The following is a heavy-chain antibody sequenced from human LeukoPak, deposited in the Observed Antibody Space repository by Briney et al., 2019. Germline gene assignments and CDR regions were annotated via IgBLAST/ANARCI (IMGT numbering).Heavy chain of an antibody. V-gene: IGHV3-9*01. CDR3: AKGGYYGSGSHFPVDP. D-gene: IGHD3-10*01. CDR2: ISWNSGSI. CDR1: GFTFDDYA. J-gene: IGHJ5*02. Sequence: TGGSLRLSCAASGFTFDDYAMHWVRHAPGKGLEWVSGISWNSGSIGYADSVKGRFTISRDNAKNSLYLQMYSLRAEDTALYYCAKGGYYGSGSHFPVDPWGQGTLVTVSS.